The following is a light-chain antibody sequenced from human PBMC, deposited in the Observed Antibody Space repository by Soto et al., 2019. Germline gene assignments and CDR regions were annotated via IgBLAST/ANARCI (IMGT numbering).Light chain of an antibody. CDR2: DVT. CDR3: SSYTGSGTYV. J-gene: IGLJ1*01. CDR1: SSDVGGYNY. Sequence: QSALTQPASVSGSPGQSIAISCTGTSSDVGGYNYVSWYQQHPGKAPKLMIHDVTNRPSGVSNRFSGSKSGNTASLTISGLQTEDEADYYCSSYTGSGTYVFGTGTKVTV. V-gene: IGLV2-14*03.